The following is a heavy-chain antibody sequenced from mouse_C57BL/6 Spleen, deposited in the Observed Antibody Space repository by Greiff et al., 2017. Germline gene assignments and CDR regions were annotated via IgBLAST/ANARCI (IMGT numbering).Heavy chain of an antibody. CDR2: IDPSDSET. CDR1: GYTFTSYW. D-gene: IGHD2-5*01. CDR3: ARGGTYYSNFLFFYYAMDY. V-gene: IGHV1-52*01. Sequence: QVQLQQPGAELVRPGSSVKLSCKASGYTFTSYWMHWVKQRPIQGLEWIGNIDPSDSETHYNQKFKDKATLTVDKSSSTAYMQLSSLTSEDSAVYYCARGGTYYSNFLFFYYAMDYWGQGTSVTVSS. J-gene: IGHJ4*01.